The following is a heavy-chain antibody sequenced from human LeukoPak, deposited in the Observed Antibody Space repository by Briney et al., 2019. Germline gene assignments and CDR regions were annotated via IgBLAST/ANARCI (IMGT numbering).Heavy chain of an antibody. CDR2: ISSSSSYI. J-gene: IGHJ6*02. Sequence: PGGSLRLSCAASGFTFSSYSMNWVRQAPGKGLEWVSSISSSSSYIYYADSVKGRFTISRDNAKNSPYLQMNSLRAEDTAVYYCARVGGDYYYYYGMDVWGQGTTVTVSS. CDR3: ARVGGDYYYYYGMDV. V-gene: IGHV3-21*01. CDR1: GFTFSSYS. D-gene: IGHD3-16*01.